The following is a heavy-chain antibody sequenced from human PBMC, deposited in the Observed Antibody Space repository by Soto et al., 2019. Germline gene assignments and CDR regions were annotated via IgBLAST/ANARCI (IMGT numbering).Heavy chain of an antibody. CDR1: GYTFTSYD. J-gene: IGHJ6*02. CDR3: ARGYLSDYDFWSGSLSGDYYGMGV. V-gene: IGHV1-8*01. Sequence: ASVKVSCKASGYTFTSYDINWVRQATGQGLEWMGWTNPNSGNTGYAQKFQGRVTMTRNTSISTAYMELSSLRSEDTAVYYCARGYLSDYDFWSGSLSGDYYGMGVWGQGTTVTVSS. D-gene: IGHD3-3*01. CDR2: TNPNSGNT.